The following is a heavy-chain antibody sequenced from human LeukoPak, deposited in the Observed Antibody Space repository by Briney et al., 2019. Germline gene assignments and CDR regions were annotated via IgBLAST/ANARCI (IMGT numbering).Heavy chain of an antibody. D-gene: IGHD5-12*01. J-gene: IGHJ4*02. V-gene: IGHV4-31*03. CDR1: GGSISSGGYY. Sequence: SETLSLTCTVSGGSISSGGYYWSWIRQHPGQGLEWIGYIYYSGSTYYNPSLKSRVTISVDTSKNQFSLKLSSVTAADTAVYYCARVGATTRHFDYWGQGTLVTVSS. CDR2: IYYSGST. CDR3: ARVGATTRHFDY.